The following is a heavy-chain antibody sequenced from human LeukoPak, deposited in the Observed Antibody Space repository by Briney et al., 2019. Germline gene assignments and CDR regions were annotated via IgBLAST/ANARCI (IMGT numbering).Heavy chain of an antibody. J-gene: IGHJ6*02. CDR1: GFTFDDYT. CDR2: ISWDGGST. Sequence: GGSLRLSCAASGFTFDDYTMHWVRQPPGKGLEWVSLISWDGGSTYYADSVKGRFTISKDNSKNSLYLQMNSLRTEDTALYYCTKDNLDSYYGMDVWGQGTTVTVSS. D-gene: IGHD3-22*01. V-gene: IGHV3-43*01. CDR3: TKDNLDSYYGMDV.